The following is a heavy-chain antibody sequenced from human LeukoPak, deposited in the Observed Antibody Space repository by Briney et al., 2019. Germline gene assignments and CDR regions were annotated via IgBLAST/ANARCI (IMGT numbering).Heavy chain of an antibody. Sequence: SETLSLTCAVYGGSFSGYYWSWIRQPPGKGLEWIGEINHSGSTNYNPSLKSRVTISVDTSKNQFSLKLGSVTAADTAVYYCARTGGSGSKFDYWGQGTLVTVSS. D-gene: IGHD3-10*01. CDR1: GGSFSGYY. CDR2: INHSGST. J-gene: IGHJ4*02. V-gene: IGHV4-34*01. CDR3: ARTGGSGSKFDY.